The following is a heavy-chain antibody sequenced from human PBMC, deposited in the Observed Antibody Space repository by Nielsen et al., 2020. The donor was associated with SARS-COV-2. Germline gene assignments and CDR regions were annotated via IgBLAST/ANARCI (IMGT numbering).Heavy chain of an antibody. V-gene: IGHV4-34*13. CDR3: ARSGSWPTPKWELLYAFDI. CDR2: IYNSGST. D-gene: IGHD1-26*01. Sequence: WIRQPPGKGLEWIAEIYNSGSTNYNPSLKSRVTISVDTSKNQFSLKLSSVTAADTAVYYCARSGSWPTPKWELLYAFDIWGQGTMVTVSS. J-gene: IGHJ3*02.